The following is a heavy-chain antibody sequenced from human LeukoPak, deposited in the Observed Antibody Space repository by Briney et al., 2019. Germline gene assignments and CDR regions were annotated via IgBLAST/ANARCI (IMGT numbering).Heavy chain of an antibody. CDR2: IIPIFGTA. CDR3: ARDPIGSSSSRGYYYYMDV. V-gene: IGHV1-69*05. CDR1: GGTFSSYA. Sequence: ASVKVSCKASGGTFSSYAISWVRQAPGEGGEWMGGIIPIFGTANYAQKFQGRVTITTDESTRKDYIELRRLRYADTAGDYCARDPIGSSSSRGYYYYMDVWGKGTTVTVSS. J-gene: IGHJ6*03. D-gene: IGHD6-6*01.